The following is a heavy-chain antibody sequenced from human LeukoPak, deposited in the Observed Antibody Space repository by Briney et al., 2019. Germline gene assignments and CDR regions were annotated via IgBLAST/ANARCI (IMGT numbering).Heavy chain of an antibody. CDR2: IKEDGSEK. V-gene: IGHV3-7*01. CDR3: AQEGN. Sequence: GSLRLSCVASGFSFTANWMSWVRQAPGKGPEWVASIKEDGSEKYYGDSVSGRFTISRDNAKNSLYLQMNSLRVEDTAVYYCAQEGNWGQGTLVTVSS. J-gene: IGHJ4*02. CDR1: GFSFTANW.